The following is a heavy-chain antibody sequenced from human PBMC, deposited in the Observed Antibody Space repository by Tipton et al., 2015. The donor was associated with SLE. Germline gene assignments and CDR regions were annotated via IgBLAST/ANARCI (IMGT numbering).Heavy chain of an antibody. CDR3: TTAYYDSSGYYSAVVDV. CDR1: GFTFSNAW. J-gene: IGHJ6*02. Sequence: QLVQSGGGLVKPGGSLRLSCAASGFTFSNAWMSWVRQAPGKGLEWVGRIKSKTDGGTTDYAAPVKGRFTISRDDSKNTLYLQMNSLKTEDTAVYYCTTAYYDSSGYYSAVVDVWGQGTTVTVSS. D-gene: IGHD3-22*01. CDR2: IKSKTDGGTT. V-gene: IGHV3-15*01.